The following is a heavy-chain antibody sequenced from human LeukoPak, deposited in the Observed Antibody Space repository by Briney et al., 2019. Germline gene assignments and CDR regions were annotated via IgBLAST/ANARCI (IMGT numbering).Heavy chain of an antibody. V-gene: IGHV4-30-4*01. Sequence: SETLSLTCTVSGGSISSGDYYWSWIRQPPGKGLEWIGYIYYSGSTYYNPSLKSRVTISVDTSKNQSSLKLSSVTAADTAVYYCARVLSHYYYYGMDVWGQGTTVTVSS. CDR2: IYYSGST. J-gene: IGHJ6*02. CDR3: ARVLSHYYYYGMDV. CDR1: GGSISSGDYY.